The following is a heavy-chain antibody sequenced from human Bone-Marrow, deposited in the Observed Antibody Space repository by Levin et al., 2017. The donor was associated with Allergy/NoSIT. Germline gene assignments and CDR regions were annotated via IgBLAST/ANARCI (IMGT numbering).Heavy chain of an antibody. CDR3: ARDRMLNGRTYAFDV. CDR2: ISTSGTFI. J-gene: IGHJ3*01. CDR1: GFTLGYHY. D-gene: IGHD3-16*01. Sequence: LSLTCVATGFTLGYHYMNWIRPAPGKGPEWLSTISTSGTFIYYADSVKGRFTISRDNAKNSLFLQMNSLRAEDTAVYYCARDRMLNGRTYAFDVWGQGTMVTVSS. V-gene: IGHV3-11*01.